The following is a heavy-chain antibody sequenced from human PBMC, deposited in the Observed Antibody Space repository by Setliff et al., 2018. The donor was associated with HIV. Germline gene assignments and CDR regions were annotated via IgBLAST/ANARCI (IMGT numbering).Heavy chain of an antibody. CDR2: VYTSGNT. V-gene: IGHV4-61*09. CDR1: GGSINIGSFY. Sequence: PSETLSLTCTVSGGSINIGSFYWSWIRQPAGKGPEWLGHVYTSGNTYYDPSLASRVAISLDRSKNQFSLKLDSVTAADTALYFCARGRGAWFEGSWFDPWGQGILVTVS. J-gene: IGHJ5*02. CDR3: ARGRGAWFEGSWFDP. D-gene: IGHD6-19*01.